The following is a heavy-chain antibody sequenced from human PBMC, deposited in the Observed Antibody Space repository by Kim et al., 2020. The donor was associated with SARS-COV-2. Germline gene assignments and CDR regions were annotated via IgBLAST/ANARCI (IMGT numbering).Heavy chain of an antibody. Sequence: GGSLRLSCAASGFTFSDHYVDWVRQPPGKGLEWVGRTRDKANSFTTEYAASVKGRFTISRDDSKNSLHLQMHSLKTEYTAVYYCVGGQYTNGWFPDYWGQGTLVTVSS. V-gene: IGHV3-72*01. CDR1: GFTFSDHY. CDR2: TRDKANSFTT. CDR3: VGGQYTNGWFPDY. D-gene: IGHD2-8*01. J-gene: IGHJ4*02.